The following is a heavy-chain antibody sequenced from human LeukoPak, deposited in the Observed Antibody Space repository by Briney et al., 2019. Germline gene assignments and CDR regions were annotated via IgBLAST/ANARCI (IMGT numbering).Heavy chain of an antibody. CDR1: GYTFTGYY. CDR3: ARGQEVYYYGSGSYGYFDY. D-gene: IGHD3-10*01. J-gene: IGHJ4*02. Sequence: ASVKVSCKASGYTFTGYYMHWVRQAPGQGLEWMGWINPNSGGTNYAQKFQGWVTMTRDTSISTAYMELSRLRSDDTAVYYCARGQEVYYYGSGSYGYFDYWGQGTLVTASS. CDR2: INPNSGGT. V-gene: IGHV1-2*04.